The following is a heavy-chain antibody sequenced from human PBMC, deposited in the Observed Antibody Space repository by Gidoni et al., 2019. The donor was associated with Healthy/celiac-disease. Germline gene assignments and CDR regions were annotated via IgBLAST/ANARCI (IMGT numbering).Heavy chain of an antibody. CDR3: ARFPLSRHSSSWYNDY. J-gene: IGHJ4*02. D-gene: IGHD6-13*01. CDR2: IIPILGIA. Sequence: QVQLVQSGAEGKKPGSAGKVSCKASGGTFSSYTNSWVRQAPGQGLEWMGRIIPILGIANYAQKFQGRVTITADKSTSTAYMELSSLRSEDTAVYYCARFPLSRHSSSWYNDYWGQGTLVTVSS. V-gene: IGHV1-69*02. CDR1: GGTFSSYT.